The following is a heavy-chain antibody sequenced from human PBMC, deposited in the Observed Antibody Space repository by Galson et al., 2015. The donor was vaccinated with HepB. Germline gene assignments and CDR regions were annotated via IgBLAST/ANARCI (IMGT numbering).Heavy chain of an antibody. Sequence: SVKVSCKASGGSFSSFGTSWVRQAPGRGPEWMGEIIPFFGTTNYAPKFQGRITISADKSTSTVYMEMTSLTSDDTAMYYCARPAARGIFFHFWGQGTVVTVSS. D-gene: IGHD3-10*01. J-gene: IGHJ4*02. CDR3: ARPAARGIFFHF. V-gene: IGHV1-69*06. CDR2: IIPFFGTT. CDR1: GGSFSSFG.